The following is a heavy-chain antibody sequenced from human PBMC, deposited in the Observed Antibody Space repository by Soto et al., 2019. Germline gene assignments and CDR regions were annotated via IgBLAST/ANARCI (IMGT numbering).Heavy chain of an antibody. CDR1: GGTFSSYA. CDR2: IIPIFGTA. Sequence: QVQLVQSGAEVKKPGSSVKVSCKASGGTFSSYAISWVRQAPGQGLEWMGGIIPIFGTANYAQKFQGRVTITADESTSTAYMELSSLRSEDTAVYYCASVATYGSHYYYGMDVWGQGTTVTVSS. V-gene: IGHV1-69*12. CDR3: ASVATYGSHYYYGMDV. J-gene: IGHJ6*02. D-gene: IGHD3-10*01.